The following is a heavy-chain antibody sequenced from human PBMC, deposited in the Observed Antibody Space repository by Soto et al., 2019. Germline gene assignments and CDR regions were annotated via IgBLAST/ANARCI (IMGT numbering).Heavy chain of an antibody. V-gene: IGHV1-46*01. Sequence: WASVKVSCKASGYTFTSYYMHWVRQAPGQGLEWMGIINPSGGSTSYAQKFQGRVTMTRDTSSSTVYMELSSLRSEDTAVYYCARVLYHYYGMDVWGQGTTVTVSS. J-gene: IGHJ6*02. CDR1: GYTFTSYY. CDR3: ARVLYHYYGMDV. CDR2: INPSGGST. D-gene: IGHD2-8*01.